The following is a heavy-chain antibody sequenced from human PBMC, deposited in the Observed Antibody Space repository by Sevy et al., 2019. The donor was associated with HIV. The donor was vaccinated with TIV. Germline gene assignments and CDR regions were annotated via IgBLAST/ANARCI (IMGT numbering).Heavy chain of an antibody. CDR1: GFTFSSYS. Sequence: RGSLRLSCAASGFTFSSYSMNWVRQAPGKGLEWVSYISSSSSTIYYGDSVKGRFTISRDNAKNSLYLQMNSLRDEDTAVYYCARDRVLRFLEWLLGDAFDIWGQGTMVTVSS. CDR3: ARDRVLRFLEWLLGDAFDI. J-gene: IGHJ3*02. D-gene: IGHD3-3*01. CDR2: ISSSSSTI. V-gene: IGHV3-48*02.